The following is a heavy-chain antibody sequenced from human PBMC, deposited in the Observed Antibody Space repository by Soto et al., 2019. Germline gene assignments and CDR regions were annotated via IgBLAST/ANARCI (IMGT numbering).Heavy chain of an antibody. Sequence: GGSLRLSCAASGFTFSSYGMHWVRQAPGKGLEWVAVISYDGSNKYYADSVKGRFTISRDNSKNTLYLQMNSLRAEDTAVYYCAKDRYSSGSYYFDYWGQGTLVTVSS. CDR2: ISYDGSNK. CDR3: AKDRYSSGSYYFDY. J-gene: IGHJ4*02. D-gene: IGHD6-19*01. V-gene: IGHV3-30*18. CDR1: GFTFSSYG.